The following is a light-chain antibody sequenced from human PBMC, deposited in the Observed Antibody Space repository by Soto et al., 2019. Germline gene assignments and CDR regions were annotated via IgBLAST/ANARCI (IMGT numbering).Light chain of an antibody. Sequence: ERVTTQSPATLSVSPVEGATLXCRASQSVSSNLAWYQQKPGQAPRLLIYGASTRATGIPARFSGSGSGTEFTLTISSLQSEDFAVYYCQQYNNWPPITFGQGTRLENK. CDR3: QQYNNWPPIT. J-gene: IGKJ5*01. CDR1: QSVSSN. CDR2: GAS. V-gene: IGKV3-15*01.